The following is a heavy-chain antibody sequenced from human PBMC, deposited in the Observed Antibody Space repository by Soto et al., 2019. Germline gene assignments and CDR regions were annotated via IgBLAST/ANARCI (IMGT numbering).Heavy chain of an antibody. CDR2: ISSSGSTI. CDR1: GFTFSDYY. Sequence: GGSLRLSCAASGFTFSDYYMSWIRQAPGKGLEWVSYISSSGSTIYYADSVKGRFTISRDNAKNSLYLQMNSLRAEDTAVYYCARDEEDTIFGVAPPNYYYYYGMDVWGQGTTVTVSS. CDR3: ARDEEDTIFGVAPPNYYYYYGMDV. J-gene: IGHJ6*02. D-gene: IGHD3-3*01. V-gene: IGHV3-11*01.